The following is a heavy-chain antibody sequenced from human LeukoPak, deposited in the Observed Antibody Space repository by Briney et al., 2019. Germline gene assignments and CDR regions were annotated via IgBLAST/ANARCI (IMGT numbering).Heavy chain of an antibody. Sequence: PSETLSLTCTVSGGSISSSSYYWGWIRQAPGKGLEWVSYISTRSSYTNYADSVKGRFTISRDNAKNSLYLQMNSLRAEDTAVYYCARSVYYFDYWGQGTLVTVSS. CDR1: GGSISSSSYY. CDR3: ARSVYYFDY. CDR2: ISTRSSYT. J-gene: IGHJ4*02. D-gene: IGHD5/OR15-5a*01. V-gene: IGHV3-11*06.